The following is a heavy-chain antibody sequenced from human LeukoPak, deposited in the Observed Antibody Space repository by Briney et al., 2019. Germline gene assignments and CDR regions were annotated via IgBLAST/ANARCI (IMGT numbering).Heavy chain of an antibody. D-gene: IGHD3-22*01. V-gene: IGHV3-21*01. CDR3: ARERYYYDSSGFDY. CDR1: GFTFSSYS. CDR2: ISSSSSYI. J-gene: IGHJ4*02. Sequence: GGSLRLSCAASGFTFSSYSMNWVRHAPGKGLECVSSISSSSSYIYYADSVKGRFTISRDNPKNSLYLQMNSLRAEDTAVYYCARERYYYDSSGFDYWGQGTLVTVSS.